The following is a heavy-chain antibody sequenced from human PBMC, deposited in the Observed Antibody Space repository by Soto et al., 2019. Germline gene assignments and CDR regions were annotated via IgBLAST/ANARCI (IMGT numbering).Heavy chain of an antibody. CDR3: ARVTAGWEFDY. CDR1: GGSVSTTYYY. Sequence: QVQLQESGPGLVEPSQPLSLTCTVSGGSVSTTYYYWSWIRQHPGKGLEWIGYLSYSGTTYYNPSLKSRVAMAVDTSMNQFSLTLSSVTAADTAVYYCARVTAGWEFDYWGQGTLVTVSS. D-gene: IGHD1-26*01. CDR2: LSYSGTT. V-gene: IGHV4-31*03. J-gene: IGHJ4*02.